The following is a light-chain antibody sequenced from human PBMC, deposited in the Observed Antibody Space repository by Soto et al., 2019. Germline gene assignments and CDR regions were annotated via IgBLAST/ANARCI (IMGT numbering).Light chain of an antibody. CDR2: EVT. CDR3: SSYTTTNTLDVV. J-gene: IGLJ2*01. V-gene: IGLV2-14*01. CDR1: SSNIGSNS. Sequence: QSVLTQPPSVSAAPGQTVTISCAGRSSNIGSNSVSWYQQHPGKAPKLMIYEVTNRPSGVSNRFSGSRSGNTASLTISGLQAEDEADYYCSSYTTTNTLDVVFGGGTKRTVL.